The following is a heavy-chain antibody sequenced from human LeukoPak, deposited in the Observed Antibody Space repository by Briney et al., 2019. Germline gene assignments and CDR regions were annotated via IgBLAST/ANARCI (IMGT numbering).Heavy chain of an antibody. CDR1: GYTFTSYD. V-gene: IGHV1-8*01. D-gene: IGHD5-12*01. Sequence: VSVKVSCKASGYTFTSYDINWVRQATGQGLEWMGWMNPNSGNTGYAQKFQGRVTMTRNTSISTAYMELSSLRSEDTAVYYCARGLTVMSGYSGYDYPDYWGQGTLVTVSS. CDR2: MNPNSGNT. CDR3: ARGLTVMSGYSGYDYPDY. J-gene: IGHJ4*02.